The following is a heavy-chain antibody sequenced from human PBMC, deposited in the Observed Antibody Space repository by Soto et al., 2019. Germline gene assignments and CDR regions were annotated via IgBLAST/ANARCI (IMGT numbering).Heavy chain of an antibody. CDR3: ARSGDNYNRLDY. V-gene: IGHV3-11*06. CDR1: GFTFSDYY. CDR2: SSNSGTFS. D-gene: IGHD1-1*01. Sequence: PGGSLRLSCEGSGFTFSDYYISWIRQAPGKGLEWISYSSNSGTFSSYADSVKGRFSISRDNTKNLLYLQMNSLRAEDTAVYYCARSGDNYNRLDYWGQGTPVTVSS. J-gene: IGHJ4*02.